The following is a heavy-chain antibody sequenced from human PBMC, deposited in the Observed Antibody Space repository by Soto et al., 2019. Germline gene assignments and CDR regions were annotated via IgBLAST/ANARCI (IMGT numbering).Heavy chain of an antibody. CDR3: ARLYCRGASCYSGDDFDI. D-gene: IGHD2-15*01. V-gene: IGHV3-21*01. CDR1: GFTFSSYG. J-gene: IGHJ3*02. CDR2: ISTSTSYI. Sequence: LRLSCAASGFTFSSYGMNWVRQAPGKGLEWVSSISTSTSYIYYADSVKGRFTISRDNAKNSVYLQMNSLRAEDTAVYYCARLYCRGASCYSGDDFDIWGQGTMVTVSS.